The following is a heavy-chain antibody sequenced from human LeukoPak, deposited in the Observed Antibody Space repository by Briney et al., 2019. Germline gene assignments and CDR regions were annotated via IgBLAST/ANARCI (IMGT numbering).Heavy chain of an antibody. Sequence: SETLSLTCAVYGGSFSGYYWSWIRQPPGKGLEWIGEINHSGSTNYNPSLKSRVTISVDTSKNQFSLKLSSVTAADTAVYYCARVKSYYYYYMDVWGEGTTVTVSS. CDR3: ARVKSYYYYYMDV. CDR2: INHSGST. V-gene: IGHV4-34*01. J-gene: IGHJ6*03. CDR1: GGSFSGYY.